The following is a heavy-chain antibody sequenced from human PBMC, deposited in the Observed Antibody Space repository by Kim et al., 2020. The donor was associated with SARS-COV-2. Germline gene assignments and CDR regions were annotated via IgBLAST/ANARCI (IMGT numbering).Heavy chain of an antibody. D-gene: IGHD6-13*01. Sequence: SETLSLTCTVSGGSITNYYWSLIRQPPGKGLEWIGCIYSSGSPNYNPSLKSRSTLSVNPSTNPFSLKLSSVTASDPAVYYCARVVGYIVSLFDAYYYMAVWGKGTTVTVSS. CDR2: IYSSGSP. J-gene: IGHJ6*03. CDR3: ARVVGYIVSLFDAYYYMAV. V-gene: IGHV4-4*08. CDR1: GGSITNYY.